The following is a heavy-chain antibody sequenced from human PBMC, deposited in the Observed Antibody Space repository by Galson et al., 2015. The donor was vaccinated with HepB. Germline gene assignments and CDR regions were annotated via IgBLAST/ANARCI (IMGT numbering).Heavy chain of an antibody. V-gene: IGHV3-33*06. CDR2: IWYDGSNK. D-gene: IGHD6-19*01. CDR1: GFTFSSYG. Sequence: SLRLPCAASGFTFSSYGMHWVRQAPGKGLEWVAVIWYDGSNKYYADSVKGRFTISRDNSKNTLYLQMSSLRAEDTAVYYCGKDSLGWGAGTPDYWGQGTLVTVSS. J-gene: IGHJ4*02. CDR3: GKDSLGWGAGTPDY.